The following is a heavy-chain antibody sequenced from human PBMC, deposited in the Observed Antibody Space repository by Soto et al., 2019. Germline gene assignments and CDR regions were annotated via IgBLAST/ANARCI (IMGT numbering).Heavy chain of an antibody. Sequence: QVQLQQWGAGLLKPSDTLSLTCAVYGGSFSYYYWTWVRQPPGKGLEWIGEINHNGSASYNPSLTSRLPMPLDTSNNQVSLRLSSVTAADTAVYYCASQGYCRDLRCYRSTGFWSFDLWGRGTLVTVSS. CDR1: GGSFSYYY. J-gene: IGHJ2*01. CDR2: INHNGSA. D-gene: IGHD2-15*01. V-gene: IGHV4-34*01. CDR3: ASQGYCRDLRCYRSTGFWSFDL.